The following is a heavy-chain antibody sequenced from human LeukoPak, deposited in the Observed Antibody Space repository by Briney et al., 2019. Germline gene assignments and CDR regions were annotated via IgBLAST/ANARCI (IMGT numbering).Heavy chain of an antibody. J-gene: IGHJ3*02. D-gene: IGHD5-24*01. V-gene: IGHV1-18*01. CDR3: ARDEMATIREPNRDAFDI. CDR1: GYTFTSYG. CDR2: ISAYNGNT. Sequence: ASVKVSCKASGYTFTSYGISWVRQAPGQGLEWMGWISAYNGNTNYAQKLQGGVTMTTDTSTSTAYMELRSLRSDDTAVYYCARDEMATIREPNRDAFDIWGQGTMVTVSS.